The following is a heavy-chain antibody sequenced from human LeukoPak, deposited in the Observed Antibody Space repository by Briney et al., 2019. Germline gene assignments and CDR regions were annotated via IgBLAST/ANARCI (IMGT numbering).Heavy chain of an antibody. V-gene: IGHV1-18*01. D-gene: IGHD5-12*01. CDR2: ISAGYINDT. CDR3: TRWLSHKGDY. J-gene: IGHJ4*02. CDR1: GYTFTNYG. Sequence: GASVKVSCKTSGYTFTNYGFSWVRQAPGQGLEWMGWISAGYINDTNSQQKVQDSVTIAKNASKRTTYMEWRNLRSDATALYYCTRWLSHKGDYWGQGTLVTVSS.